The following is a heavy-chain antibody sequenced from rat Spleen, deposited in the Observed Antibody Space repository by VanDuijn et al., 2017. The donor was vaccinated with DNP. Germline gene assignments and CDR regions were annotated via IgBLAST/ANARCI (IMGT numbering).Heavy chain of an antibody. CDR2: ISINGKYI. Sequence: EVQLVESGGGSVQPGRSMKLSCAASGFTFSSFPMAWVRQAPKKGLEWVASISINGKYIYYRDSVKGRFTISRDNAKSTLYLQMDSLRSEDTATYYCIRGKRRAMDAWGQGTSVTVSS. CDR1: GFTFSSFP. V-gene: IGHV5-46*01. D-gene: IGHD4-1*01. J-gene: IGHJ4*01. CDR3: IRGKRRAMDA.